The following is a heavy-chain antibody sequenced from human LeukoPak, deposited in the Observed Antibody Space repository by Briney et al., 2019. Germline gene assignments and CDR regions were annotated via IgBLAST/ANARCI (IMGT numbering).Heavy chain of an antibody. CDR3: ARDRNYADAFDI. CDR2: ISAYNGNT. J-gene: IGHJ3*02. Sequence: ASVKVSCKASGYTFTSYGISWVRQALGQGLEWMGWISAYNGNTNYAQKLQGRVTMTTDTSTSTAYMELRSLRSDDTAVYYCARDRNYADAFDIWGQGTMVTVSS. CDR1: GYTFTSYG. D-gene: IGHD1-7*01. V-gene: IGHV1-18*01.